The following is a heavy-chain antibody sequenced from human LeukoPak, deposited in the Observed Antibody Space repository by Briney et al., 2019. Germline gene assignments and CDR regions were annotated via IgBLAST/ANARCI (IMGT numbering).Heavy chain of an antibody. J-gene: IGHJ4*02. D-gene: IGHD3-10*01. CDR2: INPNSGGT. CDR3: ARGGLMVGSGSYYGTDY. V-gene: IGHV1-2*02. CDR1: GYTFTGYY. Sequence: ASVKISCKASGYTFTGYYMHWVRQAPGQGLEWMGWINPNSGGTNYAQKFQARVTMTRDTSISTAYMERSRPRSDDTAVYYCARGGLMVGSGSYYGTDYWGQGTLVTVSS.